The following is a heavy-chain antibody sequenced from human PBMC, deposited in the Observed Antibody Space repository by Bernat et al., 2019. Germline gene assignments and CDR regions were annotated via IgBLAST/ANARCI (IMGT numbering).Heavy chain of an antibody. V-gene: IGHV1-2*01. CDR2: INPNSAGT. CDR3: ERGYYCTGRTEFAP. Sequence: QVQLVQSGAEVKKPGASVKVSCKASAYTFSGYYIHWVRQAPGQGLAWMGRINPNSAGTSYAQKFQCWVTITRDTSSSTAYMELSRLTSDGRDLYYCERGYYCTGRTEFAPWGQGTVVTVSS. CDR1: AYTFSGYY. D-gene: IGHD3-10*01. J-gene: IGHJ5*02.